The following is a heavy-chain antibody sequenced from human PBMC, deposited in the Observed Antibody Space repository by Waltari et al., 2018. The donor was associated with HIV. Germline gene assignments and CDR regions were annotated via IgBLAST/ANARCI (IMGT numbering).Heavy chain of an antibody. V-gene: IGHV3-49*04. D-gene: IGHD3-22*01. CDR3: TRGRHFYNSSGLYHFEF. J-gene: IGHJ4*02. Sequence: EVQLVESGGGLVQPGRSRRLSCRTSGFIFGHHAMAWVRQGPGKGKGVEWVALNTEKTYGGTTDYAASLKGRFTISRDDSRHIAYLQMNSLKTEDTAVYYCTRGRHFYNSSGLYHFEFWGKGILVTVSS. CDR2: NTEKTYGGTT. CDR1: GFIFGHHA.